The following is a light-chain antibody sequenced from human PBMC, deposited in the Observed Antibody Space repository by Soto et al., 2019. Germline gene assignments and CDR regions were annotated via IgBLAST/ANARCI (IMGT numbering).Light chain of an antibody. J-gene: IGKJ1*01. CDR3: QQRSNWPPTWT. CDR1: QSVSRY. Sequence: EIVLTQSPATLSLSPGERATLSCRASQSVSRYLAWYQQKPGQAPRLLIYDASTRATGIPARFSGSGSGTAFTLTISSLEPADFAVYYCQQRSNWPPTWTFGQGNKVEIK. V-gene: IGKV3-11*01. CDR2: DAS.